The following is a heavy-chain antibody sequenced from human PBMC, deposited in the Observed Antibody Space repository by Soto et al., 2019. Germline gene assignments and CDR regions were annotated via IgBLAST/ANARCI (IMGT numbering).Heavy chain of an antibody. CDR1: GGTFSSCA. CDR3: ARDRDGYNRRGFDP. CDR2: IIPIFGTA. D-gene: IGHD5-12*01. J-gene: IGHJ5*02. V-gene: IGHV1-69*13. Sequence: SVKVSCKASGGTFSSCAISWVRQAPGQGLEWMGGIIPIFGTANYAQKFQGRVTITADESTSTAYMELSSLRSEDTAVYYCARDRDGYNRRGFDPWGQGTLVTVSS.